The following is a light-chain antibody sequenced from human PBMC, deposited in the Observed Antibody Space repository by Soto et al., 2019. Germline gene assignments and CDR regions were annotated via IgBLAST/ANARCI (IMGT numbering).Light chain of an antibody. Sequence: EIVFTQSPGTQSLSPGERATLSCRASQSVSNNYLAWYQQKPGQAPRLLIYGASNRATGIPDRFSGSGSGTDFTLTISRLEPEDFAVYYCQQYGSSGTFGQGTKVDI. CDR3: QQYGSSGT. V-gene: IGKV3-20*01. CDR2: GAS. J-gene: IGKJ1*01. CDR1: QSVSNNY.